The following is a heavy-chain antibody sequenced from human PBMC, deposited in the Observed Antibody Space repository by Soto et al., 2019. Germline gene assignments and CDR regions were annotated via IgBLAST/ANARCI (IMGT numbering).Heavy chain of an antibody. V-gene: IGHV3-23*01. J-gene: IGHJ4*02. CDR2: IVASGGTT. CDR1: GFSFSTYA. Sequence: PGGSLRLSCAASGFSFSTYAMSWVRQAPGKGLEWVSTIVASGGTTYYADSVKGRFTISRDNSKNTLYLQTNSLRAEDTAIYYCARGKGVYSYLFDYWGQGTLVTVSS. D-gene: IGHD5-18*01. CDR3: ARGKGVYSYLFDY.